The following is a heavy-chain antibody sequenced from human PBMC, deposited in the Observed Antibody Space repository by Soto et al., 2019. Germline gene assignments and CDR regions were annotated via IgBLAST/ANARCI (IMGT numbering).Heavy chain of an antibody. CDR2: IDWDDDK. CDR3: ARSRGYCSGGSCFCYYYGMDV. CDR1: GFSLSTSGMC. Sequence: SGPTLVTPTQTLTLTCTFSGFSLSTSGMCVGWIRQPPGKALEWLALIDWDDDKYYSTSLKTRLTISKDTSKNQVVLTMTDMDPVDTATYYCARSRGYCSGGSCFCYYYGMDVWGQGTTVTVSS. D-gene: IGHD2-15*01. J-gene: IGHJ6*02. V-gene: IGHV2-70*01.